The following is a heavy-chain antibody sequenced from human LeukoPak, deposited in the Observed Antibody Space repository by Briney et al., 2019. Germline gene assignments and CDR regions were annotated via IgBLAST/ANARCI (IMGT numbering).Heavy chain of an antibody. Sequence: ASVKVSGKVSGYTLTALSMHWVRQAPGKGLEWMGGFDPEDGETIYAQKFQGRVTMTEDTSTDTAYMELSSLRSEDTAVYYCATRLSGPGYYYYGMDVWGQGTTVTVSS. V-gene: IGHV1-24*01. CDR3: ATRLSGPGYYYYGMDV. J-gene: IGHJ6*02. D-gene: IGHD2-8*02. CDR1: GYTLTALS. CDR2: FDPEDGET.